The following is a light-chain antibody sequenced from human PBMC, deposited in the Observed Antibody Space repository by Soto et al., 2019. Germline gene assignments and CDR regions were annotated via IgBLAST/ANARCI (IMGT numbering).Light chain of an antibody. Sequence: QSALTQPPSASGSPGQSVTISCTGTSSDVGGYNYVSWYQQHPGKAPKLMIYEVSKRPSGVPDRFSGSKSGNTASLTVSGLQAEDEADYHGSLYAGSNDPLVVFGGGTKLTVL. V-gene: IGLV2-8*01. J-gene: IGLJ2*01. CDR2: EVS. CDR3: SLYAGSNDPLVV. CDR1: SSDVGGYNY.